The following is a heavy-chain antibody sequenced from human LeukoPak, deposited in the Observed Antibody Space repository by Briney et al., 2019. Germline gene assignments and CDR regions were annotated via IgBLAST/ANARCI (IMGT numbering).Heavy chain of an antibody. J-gene: IGHJ4*02. D-gene: IGHD3-10*01. CDR3: ARVEGTMVRGVIHDIFDY. CDR1: GGSISSYY. V-gene: IGHV4-59*01. Sequence: PSETLSLTCTVSGGSISSYYWSWIRQPPGKGLEWIGYIYYSGSTNYNPSLKGRVTISVDTSKNQFSLKLSSVTAADTAVYYCARVEGTMVRGVIHDIFDYWGQGTLVTVSS. CDR2: IYYSGST.